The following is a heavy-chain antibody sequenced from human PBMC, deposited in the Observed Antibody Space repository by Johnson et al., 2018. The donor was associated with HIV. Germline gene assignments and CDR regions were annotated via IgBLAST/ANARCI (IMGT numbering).Heavy chain of an antibody. D-gene: IGHD2-8*02. CDR2: ISFDQNDQSYDGSNK. Sequence: QVQLVESGGGVVRPGGSLRLSCEASGFTFDDYGMSWVRHAPGKGLEWVAIISFDQNDQSYDGSNKHYSDSVKGRFTISRDNSKNTLYLQMNSLRAEDTAVFYCAKGACTGGVCRYLRGAFDIWGQGTMVTVSS. CDR3: AKGACTGGVCRYLRGAFDI. V-gene: IGHV3-30*18. J-gene: IGHJ3*02. CDR1: GFTFDDYG.